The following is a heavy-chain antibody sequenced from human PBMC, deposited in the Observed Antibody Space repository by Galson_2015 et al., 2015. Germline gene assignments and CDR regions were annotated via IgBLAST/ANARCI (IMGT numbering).Heavy chain of an antibody. CDR3: AGGPIGSGPEFIDY. CDR2: IYHSGST. CDR1: GYSISSGYY. J-gene: IGHJ4*02. V-gene: IGHV4-38-2*01. D-gene: IGHD6-19*01. Sequence: TLSLTCAVSGYSISSGYYWGWIRQPPGKGLEWIGSIYHSGSTYYNPSLKSRVTISVDTSKNQFSLKLSSVTAADTAVYYCAGGPIGSGPEFIDYWGQGTLVTVSS.